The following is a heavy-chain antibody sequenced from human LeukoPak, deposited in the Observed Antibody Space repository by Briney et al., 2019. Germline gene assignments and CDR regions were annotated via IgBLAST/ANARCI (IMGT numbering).Heavy chain of an antibody. V-gene: IGHV4-39*07. CDR1: GGSISSSSYY. CDR2: IYYSGST. Sequence: PSETLSLTCTVSGGSISSSSYYWGWIRQPPGKGPEWIGSIYYSGSTYYNPSLKSRVTISVDTSKNQFSLKLSSVTAADTAVYYCAREESGSYPGGLNWFDPWGQGTLVTVSS. J-gene: IGHJ5*02. CDR3: AREESGSYPGGLNWFDP. D-gene: IGHD1-26*01.